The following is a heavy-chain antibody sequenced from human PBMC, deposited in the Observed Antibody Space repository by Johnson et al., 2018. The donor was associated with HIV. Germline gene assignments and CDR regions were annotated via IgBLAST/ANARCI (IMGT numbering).Heavy chain of an antibody. D-gene: IGHD1-26*01. CDR2: ISSSGSTI. V-gene: IGHV3-11*04. J-gene: IGHJ3*02. Sequence: QVQLVESGGGLIQPGGSLRLSCAASGFTVSSNYMSWVRQAPGKGLEWVSYISSSGSTIYYADSVKGRFTIPRDNAKNSLYLQMNSLRAEDTAVYYCARRNSGTYYDAFDIWGQGTMVTVSS. CDR1: GFTVSSNY. CDR3: ARRNSGTYYDAFDI.